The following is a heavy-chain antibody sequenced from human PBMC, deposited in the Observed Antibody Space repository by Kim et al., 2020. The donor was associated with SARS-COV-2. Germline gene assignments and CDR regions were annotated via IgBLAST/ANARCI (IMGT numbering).Heavy chain of an antibody. CDR3: ARDGDIGGYYHDAFDI. J-gene: IGHJ3*02. Sequence: SLKSRVTISVDTSKNQFSLKLSSVTAADTAVYYCARDGDIGGYYHDAFDIWGQGTMVTVSS. V-gene: IGHV4-31*02. D-gene: IGHD3-22*01.